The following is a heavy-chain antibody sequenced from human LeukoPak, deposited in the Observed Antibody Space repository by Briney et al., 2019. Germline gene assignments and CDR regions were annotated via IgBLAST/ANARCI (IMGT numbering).Heavy chain of an antibody. Sequence: GASLKISCKGSGYSFTSYWIGWVRQMPGKGLEWMGIIYPGDSDTRYSPSFQGQVTISADKSISTAYLQWSSLKASDTAMYYCASPFMNHYDSSGYYYATDYWGQGTLVTVSS. V-gene: IGHV5-51*01. CDR2: IYPGDSDT. J-gene: IGHJ4*02. CDR1: GYSFTSYW. CDR3: ASPFMNHYDSSGYYYATDY. D-gene: IGHD3-22*01.